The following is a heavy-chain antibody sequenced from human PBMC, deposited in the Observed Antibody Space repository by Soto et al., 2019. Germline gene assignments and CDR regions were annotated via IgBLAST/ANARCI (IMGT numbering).Heavy chain of an antibody. CDR3: ARGSMVRGGWGMDV. CDR1: GGSFSGYY. J-gene: IGHJ6*02. Sequence: LSLTCAVYGGSFSGYYWSWIRQPPGKGLEWIGEINHSGSTNYNPSLKSRVTISVDTSKNQFSLKLSSVTAADTAVYYCARGSMVRGGWGMDVWGQGTTVTVSS. CDR2: INHSGST. V-gene: IGHV4-34*01. D-gene: IGHD3-10*01.